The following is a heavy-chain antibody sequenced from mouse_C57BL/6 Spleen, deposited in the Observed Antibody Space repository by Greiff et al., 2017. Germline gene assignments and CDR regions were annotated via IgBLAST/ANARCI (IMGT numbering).Heavy chain of an antibody. D-gene: IGHD1-1*01. CDR3: ARGDYYYGSSPYAMDY. Sequence: EVKLQESGPELVKPGASVKISCKASGYSFTGYYMNWVKQSPEKSLEWIGEINPSTGGTTYNQKFKAKATLTVDKSSSTAYMQLKSLTSEDSAVYYCARGDYYYGSSPYAMDYWGQGTSVTVSS. CDR2: INPSTGGT. CDR1: GYSFTGYY. V-gene: IGHV1-42*01. J-gene: IGHJ4*01.